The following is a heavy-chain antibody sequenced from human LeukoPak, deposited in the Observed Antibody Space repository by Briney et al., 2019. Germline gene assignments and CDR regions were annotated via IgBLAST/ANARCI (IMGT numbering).Heavy chain of an antibody. CDR1: DGSISGYY. J-gene: IGHJ4*02. CDR2: IYYSGRT. CDR3: ARFGSSWYLFDF. D-gene: IGHD6-13*01. Sequence: PSETLSLTCTVSDGSISGYYWSWIRQPPGKGLEWIGYIYYSGRTNYNPALKRRVTISIDTSKSHFSLNLSSMTAADTAVYYCARFGSSWYLFDFWGQGTLVTVSS. V-gene: IGHV4-59*01.